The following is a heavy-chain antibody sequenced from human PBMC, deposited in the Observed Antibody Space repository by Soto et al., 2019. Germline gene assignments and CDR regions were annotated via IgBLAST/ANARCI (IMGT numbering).Heavy chain of an antibody. Sequence: SETLSLTCTVSGGSISSYYWSWIRQPPGKGLEWIGYIYYSGSTNYNPSLKSRVTISVVTSKNQFSLKLSSVTAADTAVYYCARGSYSGYPYPDVWGKGTTVTVSS. D-gene: IGHD5-12*01. CDR1: GGSISSYY. CDR2: IYYSGST. CDR3: ARGSYSGYPYPDV. J-gene: IGHJ6*04. V-gene: IGHV4-59*01.